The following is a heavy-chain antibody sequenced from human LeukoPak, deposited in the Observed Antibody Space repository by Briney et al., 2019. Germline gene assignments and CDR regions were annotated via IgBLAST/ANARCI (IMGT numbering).Heavy chain of an antibody. Sequence: GGSLRLSCAASGFSFSSYSMNWVRQAPGKGLEWESYISHTGSTMSYADSVKGRFTISRDNARNSLYLQMNSLRAEDTAVYYCAIPPLSGTGSSRPLAGMDVWGQGTLVTVSS. CDR2: ISHTGSTM. J-gene: IGHJ3*01. CDR1: GFSFSSYS. D-gene: IGHD3-10*01. CDR3: AIPPLSGTGSSRPLAGMDV. V-gene: IGHV3-48*04.